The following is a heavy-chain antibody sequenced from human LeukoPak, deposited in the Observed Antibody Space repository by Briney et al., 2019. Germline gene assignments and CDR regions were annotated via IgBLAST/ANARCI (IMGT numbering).Heavy chain of an antibody. Sequence: GRSLRLSCAASGFTFSSYAMHWVRQAPGKGLEWVAVISYDGSNKYYADSVKGRFTISRDNSKNTLYLQMNSLRAEDTAVYYCARDRHRRDGYSWDYYYGMDVWGQGTTVTVPS. D-gene: IGHD5-24*01. CDR1: GFTFSSYA. V-gene: IGHV3-30-3*01. J-gene: IGHJ6*02. CDR2: ISYDGSNK. CDR3: ARDRHRRDGYSWDYYYGMDV.